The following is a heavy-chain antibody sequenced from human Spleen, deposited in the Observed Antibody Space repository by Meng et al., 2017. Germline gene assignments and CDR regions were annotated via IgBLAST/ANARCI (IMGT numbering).Heavy chain of an antibody. V-gene: IGHV6-1*01. D-gene: IGHD2-15*01. CDR1: GDSVSSISSA. CDR3: ARQESRYLLAFDI. Sequence: QVQLQQPGPGLVKPSQTPSLPCDISGDSVSSISSAWNWIRQSPSRGLEWLGRTYYRSKWYNEYAVSVRNRITVNPDTSMNQFSLQLNSVTPEDTAVYYCARQESRYLLAFDIWGQGTMVTVSS. J-gene: IGHJ3*02. CDR2: TYYRSKWYN.